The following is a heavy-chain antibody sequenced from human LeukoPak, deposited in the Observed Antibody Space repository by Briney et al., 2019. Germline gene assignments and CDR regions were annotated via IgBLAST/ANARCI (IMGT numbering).Heavy chain of an antibody. CDR1: GYTFTSYD. J-gene: IGHJ5*02. D-gene: IGHD6-6*01. V-gene: IGHV1-8*03. Sequence: ASVKVSCKASGYTFTSYDINWVRQATGQGLEWMGWMNPNRGNTGYAQKFQGRVTITRNTSISTAYMELSSLRSEDTAVYYCARGRRIAARLRHDWFDPWGQGTLVTVSS. CDR3: ARGRRIAARLRHDWFDP. CDR2: MNPNRGNT.